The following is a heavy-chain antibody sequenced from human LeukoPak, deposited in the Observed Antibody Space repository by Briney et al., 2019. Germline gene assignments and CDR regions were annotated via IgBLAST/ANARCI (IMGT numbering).Heavy chain of an antibody. J-gene: IGHJ4*02. CDR1: GFTFSNFG. CDR3: ATQEMATIGDY. D-gene: IGHD5-24*01. V-gene: IGHV3-23*01. Sequence: GGSLRLSCAASGFTFSNFGMHWVRQAPGKGLEWVSAISGSGGSTYYADSVKGRFTISRDNSKNTLYLQMNSLRAEDTAVYYCATQEMATIGDYWGQGTLVTVSS. CDR2: ISGSGGST.